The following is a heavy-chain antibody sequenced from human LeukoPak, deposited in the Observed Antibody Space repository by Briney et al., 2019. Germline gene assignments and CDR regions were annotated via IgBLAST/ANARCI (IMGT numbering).Heavy chain of an antibody. V-gene: IGHV1-8*03. Sequence: ASVKVSCKASGYTFTSYDINWVRQATGQGLEWMGWMNPNSGNTGYAQKFQGRVTITRNTSISTAYMELSSLRSEDTAVYYCARRAVAAKRGGPYYFDYWGQGTLVTVS. D-gene: IGHD6-19*01. J-gene: IGHJ4*02. CDR2: MNPNSGNT. CDR3: ARRAVAAKRGGPYYFDY. CDR1: GYTFTSYD.